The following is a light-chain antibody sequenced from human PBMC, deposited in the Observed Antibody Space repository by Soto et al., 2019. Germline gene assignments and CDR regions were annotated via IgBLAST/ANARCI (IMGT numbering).Light chain of an antibody. CDR1: QDVSVS. CDR2: DAS. V-gene: IGKV1-33*01. J-gene: IGKJ3*01. CDR3: QQYDNLPT. Sequence: DSQMTQSPSSLSASVGDRVTITCQAGQDVSVSLNWYQQKPGKAPKLLISDASNVETGVPSRFSGSGSRTDFTLTISNLQPEDVPTYYCQQYDNLPTVGPGTKVEI.